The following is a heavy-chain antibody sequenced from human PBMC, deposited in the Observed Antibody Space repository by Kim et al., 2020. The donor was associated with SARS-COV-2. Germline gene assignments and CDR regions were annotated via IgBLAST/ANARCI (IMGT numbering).Heavy chain of an antibody. CDR3: ARGWSLGD. J-gene: IGHJ4*02. CDR2: TT. Sequence: TTNYADPMNGRVTISSDNDKNRVYLQMNSLRAGDKAVYYCARGWSLGDWGEGTLVTVSS. V-gene: IGHV3-74*01. D-gene: IGHD3-16*01.